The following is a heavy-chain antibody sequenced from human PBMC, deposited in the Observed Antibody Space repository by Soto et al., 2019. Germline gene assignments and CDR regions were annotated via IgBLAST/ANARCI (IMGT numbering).Heavy chain of an antibody. CDR1: GFTFSSYW. V-gene: IGHV3-7*01. Sequence: GGSLRLSCAASGFTFSSYWMSWVRQAPGKGLEWVANIKQDGSEKYYVDSVKGRLTISRDNGKKSLYLKMNSLRAEATAVYYCARADDVVVVAATPPGGRNYYYYMDVWGKGTTVTVSS. D-gene: IGHD2-15*01. CDR3: ARADDVVVVAATPPGGRNYYYYMDV. CDR2: IKQDGSEK. J-gene: IGHJ6*03.